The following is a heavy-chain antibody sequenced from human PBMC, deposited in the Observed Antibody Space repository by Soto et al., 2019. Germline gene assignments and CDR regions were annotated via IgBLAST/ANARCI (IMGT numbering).Heavy chain of an antibody. V-gene: IGHV3-21*06. Sequence: GGSLRLACVASGFTFIAYSMSWVRQDPGQGLEWVSSITSSSTYIYYTRSVEGRFTISRDDAKNSLHLQMNSLRAEDTAVYYCARDLLEGYGHARQPDYWGQGTLVTVSS. CDR2: ITSSSTYI. CDR1: GFTFIAYS. J-gene: IGHJ4*02. CDR3: ARDLLEGYGHARQPDY. D-gene: IGHD5-18*01.